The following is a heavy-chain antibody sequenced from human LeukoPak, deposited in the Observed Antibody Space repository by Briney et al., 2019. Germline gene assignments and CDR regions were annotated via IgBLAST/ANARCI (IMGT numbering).Heavy chain of an antibody. CDR2: ISGSGGTT. CDR1: GFTFSSYA. J-gene: IGHJ6*02. V-gene: IGHV3-23*01. Sequence: PGGSLRLSCAASGFTFSSYAMTWVRQAPGKGLEWVSGISGSGGTTYYADSVKGRFTISRDNSKNTLYLQMNSLRAEDTAVYYCAGGRGTSSDYNYYGMDVWGQGTTVTVSS. CDR3: AGGRGTSSDYNYYGMDV. D-gene: IGHD2-2*01.